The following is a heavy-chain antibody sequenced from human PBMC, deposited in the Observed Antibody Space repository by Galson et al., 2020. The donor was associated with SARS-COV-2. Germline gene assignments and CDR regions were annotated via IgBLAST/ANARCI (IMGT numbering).Heavy chain of an antibody. CDR1: GYTFTSHD. CDR3: ARKEGSDFWSGYYPLGY. D-gene: IGHD3-3*01. V-gene: IGHV1-8*01. CDR2: MNPNSGDT. Sequence: ASVKVSCKASGYTFTSHDINWVRQATGQGLEWMGWMNPNSGDTGYAQKFQGRVTMTRNSSISTAYMELSSLRSEDTAVYYCARKEGSDFWSGYYPLGYWGQGTLVTVSS. J-gene: IGHJ4*02.